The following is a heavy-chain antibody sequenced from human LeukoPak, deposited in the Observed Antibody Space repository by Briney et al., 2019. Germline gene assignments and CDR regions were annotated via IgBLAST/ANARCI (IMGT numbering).Heavy chain of an antibody. D-gene: IGHD6-19*01. CDR1: GFTFSSYA. CDR3: ARSPSSGCPEDY. CDR2: ISGSGGST. J-gene: IGHJ4*02. Sequence: GGSLRLSCAASGFTFSSYAMSWVRQAPGQGLEWVSAISGSGGSTYYADSVKGRFTISRDNSKNTLYLQMNSLRAEDTAVYYCARSPSSGCPEDYWGQGTLVTVSS. V-gene: IGHV3-23*01.